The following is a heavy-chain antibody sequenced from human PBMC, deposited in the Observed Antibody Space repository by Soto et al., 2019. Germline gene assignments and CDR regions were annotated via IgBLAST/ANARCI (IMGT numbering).Heavy chain of an antibody. J-gene: IGHJ4*02. CDR1: GFTFDDFA. D-gene: IGHD3-3*01. CDR3: AKVAVTSIFRYFNY. CDR2: ISWNSGNI. V-gene: IGHV3-9*01. Sequence: EVHLVESGGGLVQPGRSLRLSCAASGFTFDDFAMHWVRQVPGKGLEWVSSISWNSGNIVYADSVKGRFTISRDSAKNALYLQMNSLRTEDTALYYCAKVAVTSIFRYFNYWGQGTLVTVSS.